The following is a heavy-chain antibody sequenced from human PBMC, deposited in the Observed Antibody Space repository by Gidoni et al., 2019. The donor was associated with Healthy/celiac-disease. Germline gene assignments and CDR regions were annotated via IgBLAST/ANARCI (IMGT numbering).Heavy chain of an antibody. D-gene: IGHD2-15*01. CDR2: IIPIFGTA. CDR1: GGTFRSYA. V-gene: IGHV1-69*01. J-gene: IGHJ6*02. CDR3: ARDILCSGGSCYSCESCGMDV. Sequence: QVQLVQSGAEVKKPGSSVKVSCKASGGTFRSYAIRWVRQAPGQGLEWMGGIIPIFGTANYAQKFQGRVTITADESTSTAYMELSSLRSEDTAVYYCARDILCSGGSCYSCESCGMDVWGQGTTVTVSS.